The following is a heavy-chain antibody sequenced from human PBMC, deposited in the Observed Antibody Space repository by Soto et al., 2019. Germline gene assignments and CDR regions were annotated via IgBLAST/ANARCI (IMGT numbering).Heavy chain of an antibody. Sequence: QDQLVQSGVEVKKPRASVKVSCKASGYSFTHYGITWVRQAPGQGFEWMGWISAYNGNTNYAQKFQGRVTLTTDASTRTAYLELRSLSSDDTAVYYCARDRGVAPPVAGNTHYYYHMDVWGKGTTVTVSS. CDR2: ISAYNGNT. D-gene: IGHD6-19*01. J-gene: IGHJ6*03. V-gene: IGHV1-18*01. CDR3: ARDRGVAPPVAGNTHYYYHMDV. CDR1: GYSFTHYG.